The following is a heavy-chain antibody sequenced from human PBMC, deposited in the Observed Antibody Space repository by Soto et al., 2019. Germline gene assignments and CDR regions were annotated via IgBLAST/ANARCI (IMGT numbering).Heavy chain of an antibody. CDR1: GGSFNTNY. CDR3: ARDIAAGAFDI. V-gene: IGHV4-4*07. CDR2: IYHAGST. D-gene: IGHD2-21*01. Sequence: QVQLQESGPGLVRASETLSLTCSVSGGSFNTNYWNWIRQPAGKGLEWIGRIYHAGSTTYNPSLRSRVTLSLNTSKTQFSLILTSVTAADTAVYYCARDIAAGAFDIWGQGTKVTVSS. J-gene: IGHJ3*02.